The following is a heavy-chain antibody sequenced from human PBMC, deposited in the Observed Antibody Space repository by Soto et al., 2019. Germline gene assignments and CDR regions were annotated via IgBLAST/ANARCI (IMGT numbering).Heavy chain of an antibody. Sequence: PGESLKISCKGSGYSFTSYWIGWVRQMPGKGLEWMGTIYPGDSDTRYSPSFQGQVTISADKSISTAYLQWSSLKASDTAMYYCARGSTVVTRKDFYGMDVWGQATTVTVSS. J-gene: IGHJ6*02. CDR3: ARGSTVVTRKDFYGMDV. CDR2: IYPGDSDT. D-gene: IGHD4-17*01. V-gene: IGHV5-51*01. CDR1: GYSFTSYW.